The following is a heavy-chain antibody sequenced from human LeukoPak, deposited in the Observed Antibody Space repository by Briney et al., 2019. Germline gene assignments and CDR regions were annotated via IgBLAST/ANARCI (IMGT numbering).Heavy chain of an antibody. D-gene: IGHD2-2*01. CDR1: GFTFSSYA. Sequence: GGSLRLSCAASGFTFSSYAMSWVRQASGKRLERVSDISGSGGSTYYADSVKGRFTISRDNSKNTLYLQMNSLRAEDTAVYYCAKVGSYQLPQGYYGMDVWGQGTTVTVSS. V-gene: IGHV3-23*01. CDR3: AKVGSYQLPQGYYGMDV. J-gene: IGHJ6*02. CDR2: ISGSGGST.